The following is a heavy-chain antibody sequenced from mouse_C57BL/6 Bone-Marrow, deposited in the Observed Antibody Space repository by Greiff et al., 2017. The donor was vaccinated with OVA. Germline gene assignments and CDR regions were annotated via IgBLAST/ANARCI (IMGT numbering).Heavy chain of an antibody. D-gene: IGHD1-1*01. V-gene: IGHV1-64*01. Sequence: QVQLQQPGAELVKPGASVKLSCKASGYTFTSYWMHWVKQRPGQGLEWIGMIHPNSGSTNYNEKFKSKATLTVDKSYSTAYMQHSSLTSEDSAVYYCARKRGLLRYYAMDYWGQGTSVTVSS. CDR3: ARKRGLLRYYAMDY. J-gene: IGHJ4*01. CDR1: GYTFTSYW. CDR2: IHPNSGST.